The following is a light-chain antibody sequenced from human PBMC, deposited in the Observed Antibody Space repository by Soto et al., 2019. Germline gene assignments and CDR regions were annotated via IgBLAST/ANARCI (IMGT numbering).Light chain of an antibody. Sequence: VLTQSPATLSLSPGERATLSCRASQTVSSFLAWYQQKPGQAPRLLIHDSSDRATGIPARFSGSGSGTDFTLTISSLEPEDVAVYYCQHGSPPLTFGGGTKVEI. CDR1: QTVSSF. CDR2: DSS. J-gene: IGKJ4*01. CDR3: QHGSPPLT. V-gene: IGKV3-11*01.